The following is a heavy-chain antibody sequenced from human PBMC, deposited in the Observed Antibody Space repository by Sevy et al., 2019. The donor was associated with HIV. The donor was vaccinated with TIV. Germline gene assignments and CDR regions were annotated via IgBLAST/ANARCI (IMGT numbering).Heavy chain of an antibody. D-gene: IGHD2-2*01. Sequence: ASVKVSCKASGYTFTSYGISWVRQAPGQGLEWMGWISAYNGNTNYAQKLQGRVTMTTDTSTSAAYLELRSLKSDDTAVYSGASDSLVVVPAATDEGYGAFDIWGQGTMVTVSS. CDR3: ASDSLVVVPAATDEGYGAFDI. V-gene: IGHV1-18*04. J-gene: IGHJ3*02. CDR1: GYTFTSYG. CDR2: ISAYNGNT.